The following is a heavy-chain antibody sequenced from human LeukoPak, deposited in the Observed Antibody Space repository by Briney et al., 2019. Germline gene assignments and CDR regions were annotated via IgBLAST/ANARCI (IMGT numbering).Heavy chain of an antibody. CDR1: GFTLNGYW. V-gene: IGHV3-74*01. Sequence: GGSLGLSCAAPGFTLNGYWMHWVRQAPGKGLVWVSRINSDGSTTSYADSVKGRFTISRDNSKNTLYLQMNSLRAEDTAVYYCVLVLLWFGEPSDYWGQGTLVTVSS. D-gene: IGHD3-10*01. CDR2: INSDGSTT. J-gene: IGHJ4*02. CDR3: VLVLLWFGEPSDY.